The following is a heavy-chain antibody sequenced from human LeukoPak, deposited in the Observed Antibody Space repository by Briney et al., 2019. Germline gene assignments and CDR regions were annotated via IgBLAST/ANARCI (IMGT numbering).Heavy chain of an antibody. CDR3: ACILFDSSYYYNTDY. D-gene: IGHD3-22*01. J-gene: IGHJ4*02. Sequence: SETPSLTCTVSGGSISSSSYYWGWIRQPPEKGLEWIGSIYYSGSTYYNPSLKSRVTISVDTSKNHFSLKLSSVTAADTAVYYCACILFDSSYYYNTDYWGQGTLVTVSS. CDR1: GGSISSSSYY. V-gene: IGHV4-39*02. CDR2: IYYSGST.